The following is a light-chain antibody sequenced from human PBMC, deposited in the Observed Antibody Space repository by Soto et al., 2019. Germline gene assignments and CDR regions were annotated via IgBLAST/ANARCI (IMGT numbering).Light chain of an antibody. CDR2: DAS. J-gene: IGKJ1*01. V-gene: IGKV3-20*01. CDR1: QFVSSGY. CDR3: QQYGSLSWT. Sequence: ETVLTQSPGTLSLSPGERATLSCRVSQFVSSGYFAWYQQKPGQAPRLLIFDASNRATGIPARFSGSGSGTDFTLTISRLEPEDFAVYYCQQYGSLSWTFGQGTKVDIK.